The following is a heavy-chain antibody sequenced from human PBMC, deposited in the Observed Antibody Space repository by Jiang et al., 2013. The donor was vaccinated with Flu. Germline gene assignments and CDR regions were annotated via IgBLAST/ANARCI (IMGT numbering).Heavy chain of an antibody. J-gene: IGHJ5*02. CDR3: ATYLGSGSSWFDP. CDR1: GGSISSYY. Sequence: GPGLVKPSETLSLTCTVSGGSISSYYWSWIRQPPGKGLEWIGYIYYSGSTNYNPSLKSRVTISVDTSKNQFSLKLSSVTAADTAVYYCATYLGSGSSWFDPWGQGTLVTVSS. D-gene: IGHD3-10*01. CDR2: IYYSGST. V-gene: IGHV4-59*08.